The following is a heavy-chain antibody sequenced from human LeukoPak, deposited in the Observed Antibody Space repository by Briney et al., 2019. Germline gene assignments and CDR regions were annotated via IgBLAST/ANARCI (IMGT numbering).Heavy chain of an antibody. V-gene: IGHV4-4*07. Sequence: SETLCLTCTVSGGSISSYYWSWIRQPAGKGLEWIGRIYTSGSTNYNPSLKSRVTISVDKSKNQFSLKLSSVTAADTAVYYCARDQTYYYGSGHWFDPWGQGTLVTVS. D-gene: IGHD3-10*01. J-gene: IGHJ5*02. CDR2: IYTSGST. CDR1: GGSISSYY. CDR3: ARDQTYYYGSGHWFDP.